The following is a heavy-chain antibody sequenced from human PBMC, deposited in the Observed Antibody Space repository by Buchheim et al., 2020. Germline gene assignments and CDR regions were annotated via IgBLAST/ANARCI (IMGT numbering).Heavy chain of an antibody. CDR1: GGSISSSYY. CDR3: ARVTGTTFEPWFDP. Sequence: QVQLQESGPGLVKPSETLSLTCSVAGGSISSSYYWGWIRQPPGEGLDWIGTIYYSGSTYYNPSLKRRVTISVDTSKNQFSLSLRSVTAADTAMYFCARVTGTTFEPWFDPWRQGTL. J-gene: IGHJ5*02. V-gene: IGHV4-39*02. CDR2: IYYSGST. D-gene: IGHD1-1*01.